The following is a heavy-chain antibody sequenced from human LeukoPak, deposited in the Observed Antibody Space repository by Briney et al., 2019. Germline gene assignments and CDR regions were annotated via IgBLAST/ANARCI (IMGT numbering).Heavy chain of an antibody. D-gene: IGHD1/OR15-1a*01. CDR2: MNKDGSGK. CDR3: ARNNDMDV. J-gene: IGHJ6*02. Sequence: QSGGSLRLSRAASGFILSNHWMTWVRRAPGKGPEWVANMNKDGSGKYYVDSVKGRFTISRDTAKNSLYLQMNNLRAEDTALYYCARNNDMDVWGQGTTVIVSS. CDR1: GFILSNHW. V-gene: IGHV3-7*03.